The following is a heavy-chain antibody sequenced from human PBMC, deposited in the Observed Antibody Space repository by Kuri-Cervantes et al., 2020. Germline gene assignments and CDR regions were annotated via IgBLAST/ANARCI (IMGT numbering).Heavy chain of an antibody. CDR3: ARDPVVPAANNYYYYGMDV. D-gene: IGHD2-2*01. CDR2: SSWNSGSI. CDR1: GFTFDDYA. Sequence: GGSLRLSCAASGFTFDDYAMHWVRQAPGKGLEWVSGSSWNSGSIGYADSVKGRFTISRDNSKNTLYLQMNSLRAEDTAVYYCARDPVVPAANNYYYYGMDVWGQGTTVTVSS. V-gene: IGHV3-9*01. J-gene: IGHJ6*02.